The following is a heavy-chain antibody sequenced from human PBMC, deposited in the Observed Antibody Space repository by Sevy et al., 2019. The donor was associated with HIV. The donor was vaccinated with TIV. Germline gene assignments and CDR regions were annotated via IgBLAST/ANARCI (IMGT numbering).Heavy chain of an antibody. CDR1: GGSFSGYY. CDR3: ARGLDMAAAGMGLGGMDV. V-gene: IGHV4-34*01. J-gene: IGHJ6*02. D-gene: IGHD6-13*01. CDR2: INHSGST. Sequence: SETLSLTCAVYGGSFSGYYWSWIRQPPGKGLEWIGEINHSGSTNYNPSLKSRVTISVDTSKNQFSLKLSSVTAADTTVYYCARGLDMAAAGMGLGGMDVWGQGTTVTVSS.